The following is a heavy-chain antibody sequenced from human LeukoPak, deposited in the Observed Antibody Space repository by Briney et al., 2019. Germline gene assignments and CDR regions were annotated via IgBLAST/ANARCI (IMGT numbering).Heavy chain of an antibody. CDR1: GYTFTGYY. J-gene: IGHJ4*01. CDR3: ARALRDIVVVPAAIGFDY. CDR2: INPNSGGT. D-gene: IGHD2-2*01. Sequence: ASVKVSCKASGYTFTGYYMHWVRQAPGQGLEWMGWINPNSGGTNYAQKFQGSVTMTRDTSISTAYMELRSLRSDDTAVYYCARALRDIVVVPAAIGFDYWGQGTLVTVSS. V-gene: IGHV1-2*02.